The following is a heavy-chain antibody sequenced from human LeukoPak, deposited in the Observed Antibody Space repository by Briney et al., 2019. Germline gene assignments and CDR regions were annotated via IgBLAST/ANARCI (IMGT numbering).Heavy chain of an antibody. D-gene: IGHD3-22*01. J-gene: IGHJ4*02. CDR3: ARESSFSGYYRGNFDY. CDR1: GSSISSYY. CDR2: IYHTGGA. V-gene: IGHV4-59*01. Sequence: SETLSLTCTVSGSSISSYYWSWIRQPPGKGLEWIGYIYHTGGANYNPSLKSRVTISVDTSKNQFSLKLSSVTAADTAVYFCARESSFSGYYRGNFDYWGQGTLVTVSS.